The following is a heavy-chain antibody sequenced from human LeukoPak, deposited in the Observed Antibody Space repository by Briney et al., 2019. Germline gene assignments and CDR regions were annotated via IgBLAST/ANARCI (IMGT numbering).Heavy chain of an antibody. CDR1: GGSISSYY. V-gene: IGHV4-4*07. J-gene: IGHJ4*02. CDR2: IYPSGST. D-gene: IGHD1-26*01. Sequence: SETLSLTCTVSGGSISSYYWTWIRQPAGKGLEWIGRIYPSGSTNYNPFLKSRVTMSVDTSKNQFSLKLSSVTAADTAVYYCARENSGSYREFDYWGQGTLVTVSS. CDR3: ARENSGSYREFDY.